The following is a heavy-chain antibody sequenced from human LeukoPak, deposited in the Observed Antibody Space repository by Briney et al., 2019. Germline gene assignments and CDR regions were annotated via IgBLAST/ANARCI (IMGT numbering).Heavy chain of an antibody. J-gene: IGHJ6*03. CDR1: GGSISSSIYY. Sequence: SETLSLTCTVSGGSISSSIYYWGWLRQPPGKGLEWIGSIYYSGSTYYNTSLKSRITISVDTSKNQFSLKLNSVTAADTAVYYCASGLGSYYYYMDVWGKGTTVTVSS. CDR3: ASGLGSYYYYMDV. V-gene: IGHV4-39*01. D-gene: IGHD3-16*01. CDR2: IYYSGST.